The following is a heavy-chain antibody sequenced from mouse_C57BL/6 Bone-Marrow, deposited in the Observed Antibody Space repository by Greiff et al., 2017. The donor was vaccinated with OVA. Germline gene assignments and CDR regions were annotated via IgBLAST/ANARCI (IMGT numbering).Heavy chain of an antibody. J-gene: IGHJ3*01. Sequence: QVQLQQPGAELVKPGASVKLSCKASGYTFTSYWMQWVKQRPGQGLEWIGEIDPSDSYTNYNQKFKGKATLTVDTSSSTAYMQLSSLTSEDSAVYFCAPCGSSWGFAYWGQGTLVTVSA. D-gene: IGHD1-1*01. CDR2: IDPSDSYT. V-gene: IGHV1-50*01. CDR1: GYTFTSYW. CDR3: APCGSSWGFAY.